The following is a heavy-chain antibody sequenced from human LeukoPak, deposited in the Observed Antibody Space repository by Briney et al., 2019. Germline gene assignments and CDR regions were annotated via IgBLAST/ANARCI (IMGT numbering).Heavy chain of an antibody. V-gene: IGHV4-34*01. CDR1: GGSFSGYY. CDR2: INHSGST. Sequence: SETLSLTCAVYGGSFSGYYWSWIRQPPGKGLEWIGEINHSGSTNYNPSLKSRVTISVDTSKNQFSLKLSSVTAADTAVYFCAREGGSTVTTDYWGQGILVTVSS. J-gene: IGHJ4*02. CDR3: AREGGSTVTTDY. D-gene: IGHD4-17*01.